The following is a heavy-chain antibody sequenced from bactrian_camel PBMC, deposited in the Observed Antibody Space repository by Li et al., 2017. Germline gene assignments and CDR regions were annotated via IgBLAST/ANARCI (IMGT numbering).Heavy chain of an antibody. J-gene: IGHJ4*01. D-gene: IGHD4*01. CDR2: TYTGDGTT. Sequence: HVQLVESGGGSVQAGGSPTLSCAASGNSWSRYYCMGWFRQVPGKDREVVALTYTGDGTTYADSVKGRFTCSRDNAKNTLYLQMDSLKPEDTGMYYCAADIFPRCLRFFEGDANSADPPKFWGHGTQVTVS. CDR1: GNSWSRYYC. V-gene: IGHV3S61*01. CDR3: AADIFPRCLRFFEGDANSADPPKF.